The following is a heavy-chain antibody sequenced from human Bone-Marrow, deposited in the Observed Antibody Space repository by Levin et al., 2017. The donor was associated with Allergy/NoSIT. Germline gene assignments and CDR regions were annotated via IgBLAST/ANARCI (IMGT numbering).Heavy chain of an antibody. Sequence: GGSLRLSCAASGFTFSDYDMNWIRQAPGKGLEWVSYISSGATIYYADSVKGRFTISRDNAKNPLYLQMNSLRAEDTAVYYCAKDLLDFYGMDVWGQGTTVTVSS. V-gene: IGHV3-11*01. CDR1: GFTFSDYD. CDR3: AKDLLDFYGMDV. J-gene: IGHJ6*02. CDR2: ISSGATI.